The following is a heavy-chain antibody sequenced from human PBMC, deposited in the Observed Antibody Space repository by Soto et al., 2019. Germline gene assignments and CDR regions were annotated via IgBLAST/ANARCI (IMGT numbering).Heavy chain of an antibody. CDR1: GFTFSNYA. CDR2: ISGGGDSA. V-gene: IGHV3-23*01. CDR3: AKMGDFWSGYYGPGAFDV. Sequence: GGSLSLSCAASGFTFSNYAMSWVRQAPGQGLDRVSAISGGGDSAYYADSVKGRFTISRDSSKNTLYLQMNSLRVEDTAVYYCAKMGDFWSGYYGPGAFDVWGQGTMVTVSS. J-gene: IGHJ3*01. D-gene: IGHD3-3*01.